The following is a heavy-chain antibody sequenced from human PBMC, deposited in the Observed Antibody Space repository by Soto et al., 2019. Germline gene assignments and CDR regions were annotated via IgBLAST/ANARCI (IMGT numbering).Heavy chain of an antibody. CDR1: GFTFSIYS. CDR2: ITSDGKTI. V-gene: IGHV3-48*02. D-gene: IGHD6-19*01. J-gene: IGHJ4*01. CDR3: ARSVEGHFDF. Sequence: LRLSCSASGFTFSIYSMNWVRQAPGKGLEWVSYITSDGKTIHYADSVKGRFTISRDNAKNSLYLQMTSLRDEDTAVYYCARSVEGHFDFWGQGTLVTVSS.